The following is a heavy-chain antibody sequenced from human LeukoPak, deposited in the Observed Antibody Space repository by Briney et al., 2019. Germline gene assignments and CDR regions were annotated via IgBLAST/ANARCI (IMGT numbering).Heavy chain of an antibody. V-gene: IGHV1-2*02. Sequence: ASVKVSCKASGYTFTGYYMHWVRQAPGQGLEWMGWINPNSGGTNYAQKFRGRATMTRDTSISAAYMELSRLRSDDTAVYYCARATMVRGVTWGQGTLVTVSS. CDR3: ARATMVRGVT. CDR1: GYTFTGYY. J-gene: IGHJ4*02. CDR2: INPNSGGT. D-gene: IGHD3-10*01.